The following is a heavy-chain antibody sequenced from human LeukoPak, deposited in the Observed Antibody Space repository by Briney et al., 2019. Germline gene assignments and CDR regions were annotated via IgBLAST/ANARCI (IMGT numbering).Heavy chain of an antibody. Sequence: WTGGSLRLSCAASGFTFDDYGMSWVRQAPGKGLEWVSGINWNGGSTGYADSVKGRFTISRDNAKNSLYLQMNSLRAEDTALYYCARDSGENDYVWGSYPYFDYWGQGTLVTVSS. CDR3: ARDSGENDYVWGSYPYFDY. V-gene: IGHV3-20*04. CDR1: GFTFDDYG. CDR2: INWNGGST. J-gene: IGHJ4*02. D-gene: IGHD3-16*02.